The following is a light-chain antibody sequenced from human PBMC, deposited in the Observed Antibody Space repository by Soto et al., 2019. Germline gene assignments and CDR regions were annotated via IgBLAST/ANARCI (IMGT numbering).Light chain of an antibody. CDR1: SSDVGTYKY. CDR2: EAS. CDR3: GSITSSSTSV. V-gene: IGLV2-14*01. Sequence: QSALSQPASVSGSPGQSITISCTGTSSDVGTYKYVSWYQHQPGEAPKLIIYEASNRPSGVSNRFSGSKSGNTASLTISGIQTEDEADYYCGSITSSSTSVFGTGTKVTVL. J-gene: IGLJ1*01.